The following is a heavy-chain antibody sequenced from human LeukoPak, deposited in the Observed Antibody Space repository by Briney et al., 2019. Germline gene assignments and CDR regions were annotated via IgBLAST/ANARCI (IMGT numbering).Heavy chain of an antibody. CDR3: ARQKGVRIAAAGTRTGCYFDC. D-gene: IGHD6-13*01. Sequence: SETLSLTCAVYGGSFSGYYWSWIRQPPGKGLEWIGEINHSGSTNYNPSLKSRVTISVDTSKNQFSLKLSSVTAADTAVYYCARQKGVRIAAAGTRTGCYFDCWGQGTLVTVSS. V-gene: IGHV4-34*01. J-gene: IGHJ4*02. CDR2: INHSGST. CDR1: GGSFSGYY.